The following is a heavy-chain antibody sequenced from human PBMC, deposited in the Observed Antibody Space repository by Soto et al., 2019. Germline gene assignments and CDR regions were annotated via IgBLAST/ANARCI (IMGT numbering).Heavy chain of an antibody. J-gene: IGHJ3*02. CDR2: LYDVHGS. CDR1: GLTISGIKY. Sequence: DVQLVESGGGLIQPGESLRLSCAAFGLTISGIKYVAWVRQAPGKGLEWVSALYDVHGSFYADSVRGRFTTSSDSSKTTVYLQMNDLRPDDTAVYYCATWHEREHAFDIWGQGTTVTVSS. D-gene: IGHD1-1*01. CDR3: ATWHEREHAFDI. V-gene: IGHV3-53*01.